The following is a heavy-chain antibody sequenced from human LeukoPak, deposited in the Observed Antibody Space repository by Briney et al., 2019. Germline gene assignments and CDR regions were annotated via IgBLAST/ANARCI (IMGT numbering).Heavy chain of an antibody. CDR1: GFTFNSYV. CDR2: ISASGGSP. CDR3: AKGQSVDS. J-gene: IGHJ4*02. V-gene: IGHV3-23*01. Sequence: GSLRLSCAASGFTFNSYVMSWVRQAPGKGLEWVSAISASGGSPYYADSVKGRFTISKDNSRNTLYLHMNSLRAEDTAVYYCAKGQSVDSWGQGTLVTVSS.